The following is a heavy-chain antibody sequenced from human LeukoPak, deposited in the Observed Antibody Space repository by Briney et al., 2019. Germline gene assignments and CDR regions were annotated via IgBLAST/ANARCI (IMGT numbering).Heavy chain of an antibody. D-gene: IGHD1-26*01. V-gene: IGHV3-7*05. J-gene: IGHJ4*02. CDR2: ISPDGSEK. CDR3: ARAGDLSPYYFDY. Sequence: PGGSLRLSCAASGFTFNIYAMNWVRQAPGKGLEWVAKISPDGSEKYYVDSVKGRFTISRDNAKNSLYLQMNSLRAEDTAVYYCARAGDLSPYYFDYWGQGTLVTVSS. CDR1: GFTFNIYA.